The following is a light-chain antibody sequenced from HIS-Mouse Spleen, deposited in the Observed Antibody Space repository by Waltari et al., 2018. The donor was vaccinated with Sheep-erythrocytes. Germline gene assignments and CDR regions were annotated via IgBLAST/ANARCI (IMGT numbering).Light chain of an antibody. J-gene: IGLJ3*02. V-gene: IGLV2-8*01. CDR2: EVS. CDR3: SSYAGSNNWV. CDR1: SSDVGGYNY. Sequence: QSALTQPPSASGSPGQSVTISCTGTSSDVGGYNYVSWYQQHPGKAPTLMIYEVSKRPAGVPVRFSGSKSGNPASLTVSGLQAEDEADYYCSSYAGSNNWVFGGGTKLTVL.